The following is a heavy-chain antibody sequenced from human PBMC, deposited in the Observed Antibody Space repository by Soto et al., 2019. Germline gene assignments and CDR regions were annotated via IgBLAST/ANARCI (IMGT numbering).Heavy chain of an antibody. CDR2: ISAYNGNT. Sequence: QVQLVQSGAEVKKPGASVKFSCTASGYTFTSYGISWVRQAPGQGLEWMGWISAYNGNTNYAQKLQGRVTMTNDTSTSTAYMELRSLRSDDTAVYYCARGSVGAARLNWFDPWGQGTLVTVSS. CDR1: GYTFTSYG. V-gene: IGHV1-18*04. D-gene: IGHD6-6*01. CDR3: ARGSVGAARLNWFDP. J-gene: IGHJ5*02.